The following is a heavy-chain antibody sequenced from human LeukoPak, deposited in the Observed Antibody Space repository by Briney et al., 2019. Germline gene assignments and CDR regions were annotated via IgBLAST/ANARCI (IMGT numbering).Heavy chain of an antibody. Sequence: GGSLRLSCAASGFTFSSYAMSWVRQAPGKGLEWVSAISGSGGSTYYADSVKGRFTISRDNSKNTLYLQMNSLRTEDTAVYYCEKTAKLLWFGKLFRKQYNFDYRVPGTLVTVS. CDR3: EKTAKLLWFGKLFRKQYNFDY. J-gene: IGHJ4*02. CDR1: GFTFSSYA. CDR2: ISGSGGST. V-gene: IGHV3-23*01. D-gene: IGHD3-10*01.